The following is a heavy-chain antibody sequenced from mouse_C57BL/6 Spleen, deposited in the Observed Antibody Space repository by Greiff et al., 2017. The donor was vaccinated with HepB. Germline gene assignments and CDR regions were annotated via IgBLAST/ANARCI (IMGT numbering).Heavy chain of an antibody. CDR1: GYTFTSYG. CDR2: IYPRSGNT. V-gene: IGHV1-81*01. Sequence: VQLVESGAELARPGASVKLSCKASGYTFTSYGISWVKQRTGQGLEWIGEIYPRSGNTYYNEKFKGKATLTADKSSSTAYMELRSLTSEDSAVYFCARSATVVADFYYAMDYWGQGTSVTVSS. J-gene: IGHJ4*01. CDR3: ARSATVVADFYYAMDY. D-gene: IGHD1-1*01.